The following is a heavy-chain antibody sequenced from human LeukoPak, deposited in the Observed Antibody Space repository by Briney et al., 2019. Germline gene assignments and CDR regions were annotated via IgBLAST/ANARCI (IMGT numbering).Heavy chain of an antibody. CDR1: GGSVSSSSYF. J-gene: IGHJ2*01. CDR2: IYYSGST. V-gene: IGHV4-39*01. D-gene: IGHD3-10*02. Sequence: SETLSLTCTVSGGSVSSSSYFWGWIRQPPGKGLEWIGSIYYSGSTYHNLSLKSRVTISVDTSKNQFSLRLSSVTAADTAVYYCANIPRETMYHAWYFALWGRGTLVTVSS. CDR3: ANIPRETMYHAWYFAL.